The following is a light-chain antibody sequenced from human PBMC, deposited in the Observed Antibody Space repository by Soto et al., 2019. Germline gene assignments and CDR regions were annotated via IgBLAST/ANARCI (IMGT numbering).Light chain of an antibody. CDR3: QQSYSTLFT. CDR2: AAS. Sequence: DIQMTQSPSSLSASVGDRVTITCRSSQTITRSLNWYQQRPGKAPRLIIYAASSLQSGVSSRFSGSGSGTDFTLTISDLQPEDFAPYYCQQSYSTLFTFGPGTKVDVK. V-gene: IGKV1-39*01. J-gene: IGKJ3*01. CDR1: QTITRS.